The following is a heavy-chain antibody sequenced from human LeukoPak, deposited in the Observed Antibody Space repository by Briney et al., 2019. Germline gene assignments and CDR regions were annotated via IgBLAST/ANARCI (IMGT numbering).Heavy chain of an antibody. D-gene: IGHD6-13*01. CDR3: ARSSSSWSYGMDV. J-gene: IGHJ6*02. Sequence: GESLKISCKGSGYSFTNFWIGWVRQMPGKGLEWMGIIHPGDSDTRYSPSFQGQVTISADKSISTAYLQWSSLKASDTAMYYCARSSSSWSYGMDVWGQGTTVTVSS. CDR2: IHPGDSDT. CDR1: GYSFTNFW. V-gene: IGHV5-51*01.